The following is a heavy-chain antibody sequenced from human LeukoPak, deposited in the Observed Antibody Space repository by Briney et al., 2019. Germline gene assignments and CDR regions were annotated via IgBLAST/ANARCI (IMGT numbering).Heavy chain of an antibody. V-gene: IGHV3-21*01. CDR1: GFTFSNAW. CDR2: TSGYSNNI. CDR3: ARGRLRGFTGYDRGDFDL. Sequence: GGSLRLSCAASGFTFSNAWMSWVRQAPGKGPEWVAYTSGYSNNIYYADSLKGRFTISRDNSKKSLYLQMSSLRAEDTAVYYCARGRLRGFTGYDRGDFDLWGQGTLVTVSS. D-gene: IGHD5-12*01. J-gene: IGHJ4*02.